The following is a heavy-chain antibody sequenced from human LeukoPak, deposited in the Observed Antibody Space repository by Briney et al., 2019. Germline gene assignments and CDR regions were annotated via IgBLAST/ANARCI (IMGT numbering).Heavy chain of an antibody. CDR1: GFTFSSYA. CDR3: AKEDWGSYDYYFDY. J-gene: IGHJ4*02. V-gene: IGHV3-30*04. Sequence: PGGSLRLSCAASGFTFSSYAMHWVRQAPGKGLEWVAVISYDGSNKYYADSVKGRFTISRDNSKNTLYLQMNSLRAEDTAVYYCAKEDWGSYDYYFDYWGQGTLVTVSS. D-gene: IGHD3-16*01. CDR2: ISYDGSNK.